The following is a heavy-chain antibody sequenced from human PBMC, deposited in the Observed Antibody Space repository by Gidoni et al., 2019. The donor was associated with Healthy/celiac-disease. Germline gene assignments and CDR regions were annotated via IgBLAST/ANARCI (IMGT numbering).Heavy chain of an antibody. Sequence: EVQLLASGVGLVQPGGSLRLSCAASGFTFSSYAMSWVRQAPGKGLEWVSAISGSGGSTYYADSVKGRFTISRDNSKNTLYLQMNSLRAEDTAVYYCAKDPTSLGAFDIWGQGTMVTVSS. CDR3: AKDPTSLGAFDI. V-gene: IGHV3-23*01. CDR2: ISGSGGST. J-gene: IGHJ3*02. CDR1: GFTFSSYA. D-gene: IGHD6-6*01.